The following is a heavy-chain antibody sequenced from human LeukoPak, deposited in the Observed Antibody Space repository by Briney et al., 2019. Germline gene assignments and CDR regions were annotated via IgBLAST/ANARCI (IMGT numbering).Heavy chain of an antibody. D-gene: IGHD3-10*01. CDR2: ISWNSGSI. CDR3: AKDIFRGFDGMDV. V-gene: IGHV3-9*01. Sequence: GGSLRLSCAASGFTFGDYAMHWVRQAPGKGLEWVSGISWNSGSIGYADSVKGRFTISRDNAKNFLYLQMNSLRAEDTALYYCAKDIFRGFDGMDVWGQGTTVTVSS. CDR1: GFTFGDYA. J-gene: IGHJ6*02.